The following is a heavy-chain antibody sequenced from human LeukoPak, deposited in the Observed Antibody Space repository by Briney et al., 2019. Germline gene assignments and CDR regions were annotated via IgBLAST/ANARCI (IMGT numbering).Heavy chain of an antibody. CDR2: IYYSGST. CDR3: TRSGYSSGWYETDFDY. V-gene: IGHV4-39*01. J-gene: IGHJ4*02. D-gene: IGHD6-19*01. Sequence: PSETLSLTCTVSGGSISSSSYYWGWIRQPPGKGLEWIGSIYYSGSTYYNPSLKSRVTISVDTFKNQFSLKLSSVTAADTAVYYCTRSGYSSGWYETDFDYWGQGPLVTVSS. CDR1: GGSISSSSYY.